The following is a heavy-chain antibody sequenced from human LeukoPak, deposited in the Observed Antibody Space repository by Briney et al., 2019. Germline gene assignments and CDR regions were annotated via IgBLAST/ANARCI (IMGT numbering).Heavy chain of an antibody. V-gene: IGHV3-48*04. CDR3: ARDGVSIGGWYYFDY. Sequence: PGGSLRLSCAASGFTFSTYSMNWVRQAPGKGLEWVSYISSSSSTIYYADSVKGRFTISRDNVKNSLYLQMNSLRAEDTAVYYCARDGVSIGGWYYFDYWGQGTLVTVSS. CDR2: ISSSSSTI. D-gene: IGHD6-19*01. J-gene: IGHJ4*02. CDR1: GFTFSTYS.